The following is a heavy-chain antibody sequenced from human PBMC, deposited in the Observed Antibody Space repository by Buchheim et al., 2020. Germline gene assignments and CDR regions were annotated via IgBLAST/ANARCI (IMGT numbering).Heavy chain of an antibody. CDR3: ARDSLTYYYDSSGRHFDY. D-gene: IGHD3-22*01. Sequence: QVQLQESGPGLVKPSGTLSFTCAVSGGPISSSNWWSWARQPPGKWLEWIGEIYHSGSTNYNPSLKSRVTISVDKSKHQFSLKLSSVTAADTAVYYCARDSLTYYYDSSGRHFDYWGQGTL. CDR2: IYHSGST. CDR1: GGPISSSNW. J-gene: IGHJ4*02. V-gene: IGHV4-4*02.